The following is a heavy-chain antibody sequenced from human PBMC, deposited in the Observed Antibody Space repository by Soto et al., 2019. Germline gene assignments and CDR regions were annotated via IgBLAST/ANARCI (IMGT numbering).Heavy chain of an antibody. J-gene: IGHJ5*02. CDR2: INHSGST. CDR1: GGSFSGYY. Sequence: PSETLSLTCAVYGGSFSGYYWSWIRQPPGKGLEWIGEINHSGSTNYNPSLKSRVTISVDTSKNQFSLKLSSVTAADTAVYYCAKSRRGVIGWFDPWGQGTLVTVSS. V-gene: IGHV4-34*01. CDR3: AKSRRGVIGWFDP. D-gene: IGHD3-10*01.